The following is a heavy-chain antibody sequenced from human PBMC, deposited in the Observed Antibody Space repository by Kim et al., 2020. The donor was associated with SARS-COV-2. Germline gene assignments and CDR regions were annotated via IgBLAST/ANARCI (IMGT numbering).Heavy chain of an antibody. CDR2: ISYDGSNK. CDR3: AKGLGGYPTYFDY. Sequence: GGSLRLSCAASGFTFNSYGMHWLRQVPGKGLEWVVVISYDGSNKYYADSVKGRFTISRDNSKNTLYLQMNSLRVEDMAVYYCAKGLGGYPTYFDYWGQGTLVTVSS. J-gene: IGHJ4*02. V-gene: IGHV3-30*18. CDR1: GFTFNSYG. D-gene: IGHD5-18*01.